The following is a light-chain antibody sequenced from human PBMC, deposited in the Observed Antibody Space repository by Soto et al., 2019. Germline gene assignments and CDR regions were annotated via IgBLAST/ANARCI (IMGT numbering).Light chain of an antibody. J-gene: IGKJ1*01. CDR1: QSVSSGY. V-gene: IGKV3-20*01. CDR2: GAS. CDR3: QQYGTSPRT. Sequence: ESVLTQSPGTLSLSPGERATLSCRASQSVSSGYLAWYQQRPGQAPRLLIYGASRRATDIPDRFSGSGSGTEFTLTISRLEPEDFVVYYCQQYGTSPRTFGQGTKVDIK.